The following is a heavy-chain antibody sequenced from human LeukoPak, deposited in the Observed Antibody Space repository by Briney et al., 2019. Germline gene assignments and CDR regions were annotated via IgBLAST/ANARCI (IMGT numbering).Heavy chain of an antibody. CDR2: VHYSGKS. V-gene: IGHV4-59*01. J-gene: IGHJ4*02. D-gene: IGHD6-6*01. Sequence: KASDTLSLTCSLSCGSFDSKYWSWLRQPPGKGLEWLGYVHYSGKSNHNPSLKSRVTISADTSKNQLSLKLDSVTAADTAMCYCARDHSSSYHYFDLWGQGTLITVSS. CDR3: ARDHSSSYHYFDL. CDR1: CGSFDSKY.